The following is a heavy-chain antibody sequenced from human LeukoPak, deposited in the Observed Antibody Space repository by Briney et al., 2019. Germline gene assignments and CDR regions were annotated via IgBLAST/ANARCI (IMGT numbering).Heavy chain of an antibody. V-gene: IGHV3-7*03. J-gene: IGHJ4*02. CDR1: GFTFSSYW. CDR3: AREYYDFWSGYLHH. Sequence: GGSLRLSCAASGFTFSSYWMSWVRQAPGRGREWVANIKQDGSEKYYVDSVKGGFTICRDNAKNSLYLQMNRLRAEDTAVYYCAREYYDFWSGYLHHWGQGTLVTVSS. CDR2: IKQDGSEK. D-gene: IGHD3-3*01.